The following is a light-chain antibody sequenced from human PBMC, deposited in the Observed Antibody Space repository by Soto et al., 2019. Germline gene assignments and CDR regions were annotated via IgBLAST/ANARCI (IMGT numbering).Light chain of an antibody. CDR2: EVS. Sequence: QTALTLPCPLFWSPGQSLTISCTGTSCDVGSYNLVSWYQQHPGKAPKLMIYEVSKRPSGVSNRFSGSKSGNTASLTISGLQAEDEADYYCYSYAGSLYVFGTGTKVTVL. J-gene: IGLJ1*01. CDR3: YSYAGSLYV. V-gene: IGLV2-23*02. CDR1: SCDVGSYNL.